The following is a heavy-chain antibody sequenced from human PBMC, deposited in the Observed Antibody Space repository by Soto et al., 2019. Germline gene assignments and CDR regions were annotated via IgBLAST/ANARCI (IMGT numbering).Heavy chain of an antibody. CDR1: GYTFTSYA. D-gene: IGHD3-10*01. V-gene: IGHV1-3*01. J-gene: IGHJ5*02. CDR2: INAGNGNT. CDR3: GRGSGLTGFDP. Sequence: QVQLVQSGAEVKKPGASVKVSCKASGYTFTSYAMHWVRQAPGQRLEWMGWINAGNGNTKYSQKFQGRVTITRDTSASTAYMELSSLRSEDTAVYYCGRGSGLTGFDPWGQGTLVTVSS.